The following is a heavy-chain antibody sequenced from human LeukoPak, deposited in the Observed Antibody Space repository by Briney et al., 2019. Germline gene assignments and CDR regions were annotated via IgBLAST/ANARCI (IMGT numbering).Heavy chain of an antibody. CDR2: ISYDGSNK. V-gene: IGHV3-30*18. Sequence: PGRSLRLSCAASGFTFSSYGMHWVRQAPGKGLEWVAVISYDGSNKYYADSVKGRFTISRDNSKNTLYLQMNSLRAEDTAVYYCAKDDGRYSYDYWGQGTLVTVSS. CDR1: GFTFSSYG. CDR3: AKDDGRYSYDY. J-gene: IGHJ4*02.